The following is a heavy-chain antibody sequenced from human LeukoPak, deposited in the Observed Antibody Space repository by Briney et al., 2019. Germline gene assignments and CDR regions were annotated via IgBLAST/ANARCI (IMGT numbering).Heavy chain of an antibody. J-gene: IGHJ4*02. V-gene: IGHV1-2*02. CDR3: ARGIGYGDYETRYFDY. CDR1: GYTFTGHY. CDR2: INPNSGGT. D-gene: IGHD4-17*01. Sequence: ASVKVSCKASGYTFTGHYMHWVRQAPGQGLEWMGWINPNSGGTNYAQKFQGRVTMTRDTSISTAYMELSRLRSDDTAVYYCARGIGYGDYETRYFDYWGQGTLVTVSS.